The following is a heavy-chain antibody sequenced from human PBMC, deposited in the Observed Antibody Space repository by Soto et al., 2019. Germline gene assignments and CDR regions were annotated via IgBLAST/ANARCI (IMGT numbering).Heavy chain of an antibody. J-gene: IGHJ6*02. Sequence: GSLRLSCEGSGFTFSTYNMDWVRQAPGKGLEWVSYMSNTGRTIFYADSVRGRFTISRDNAKNALFLQMNSLRDEDTAVYYCARDGNRAYDMDVWGQGTTVTVSS. CDR1: GFTFSTYN. V-gene: IGHV3-48*02. CDR2: MSNTGRTI. CDR3: ARDGNRAYDMDV.